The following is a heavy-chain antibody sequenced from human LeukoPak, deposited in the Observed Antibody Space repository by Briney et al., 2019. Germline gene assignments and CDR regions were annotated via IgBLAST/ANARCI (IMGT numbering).Heavy chain of an antibody. J-gene: IGHJ2*01. V-gene: IGHV1-8*01. CDR2: MNPNSGNT. CDR3: ARFKPGPRYFDL. CDR1: GYTFISYD. Sequence: GASVKVSCKASGYTFISYDINWVRQGTGQGLEWMGWMNPNSGNTGYAQKFQGRITMTRDTSISTAYMELSSLRSEDTAVYYCARFKPGPRYFDLWGRGTLVTVSS.